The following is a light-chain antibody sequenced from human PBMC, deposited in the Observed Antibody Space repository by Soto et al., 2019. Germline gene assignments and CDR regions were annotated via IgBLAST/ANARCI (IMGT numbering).Light chain of an antibody. V-gene: IGKV3-15*01. J-gene: IGKJ2*01. CDR1: QSVSSN. CDR3: QQYNNWPLT. CDR2: GAS. Sequence: EIVMMQSPATLSVSPGERATLSCRASQSVSSNLAWYQQKPGQAPRLLIYGASTRATGIPARFSGSGSGTEFTLTIRSLQSEDFAVYYCQQYNNWPLTFGQGTKLEIK.